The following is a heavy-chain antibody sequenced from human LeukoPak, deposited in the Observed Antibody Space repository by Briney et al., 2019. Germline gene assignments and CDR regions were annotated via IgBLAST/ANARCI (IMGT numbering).Heavy chain of an antibody. Sequence: GGSLRLSCAASGFTFSSYSMNWVRQAPGKGMEWVSVISSSSYYIYYADSVKGRFTISRDNAKNSLYLQMSSLRAEDTAVYYCARVTLVRKVIMREIDYWGQGTLVTVSS. CDR3: ARVTLVRKVIMREIDY. D-gene: IGHD3-10*01. CDR2: ISSSSYYI. CDR1: GFTFSSYS. J-gene: IGHJ4*02. V-gene: IGHV3-21*01.